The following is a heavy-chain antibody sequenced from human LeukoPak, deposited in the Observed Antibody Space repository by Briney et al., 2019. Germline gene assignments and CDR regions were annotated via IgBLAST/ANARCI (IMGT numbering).Heavy chain of an antibody. CDR2: IFGSGGST. D-gene: IGHD6-19*01. V-gene: IGHV3-23*01. CDR3: AKDLYGSDWYNYFDP. Sequence: GGSLRLSCAASGFTFNNYAMSWVRQAPGKGLEWVSAIFGSGGSTYYSDSAKGRFTISRDNSKNTLYLQMNSLTTEDTAVYHCAKDLYGSDWYNYFDPRGQGALVTVSS. J-gene: IGHJ5*02. CDR1: GFTFNNYA.